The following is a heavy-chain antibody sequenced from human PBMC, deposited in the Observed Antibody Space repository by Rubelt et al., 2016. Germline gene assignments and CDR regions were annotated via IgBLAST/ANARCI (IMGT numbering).Heavy chain of an antibody. J-gene: IGHJ5*02. V-gene: IGHV4-39*01. CDR3: AQSAECSTWYDA. CDR2: IYSGGNT. CDR1: GGSISRSRYY. D-gene: IGHD6-13*01. Sequence: QLQLQESGPGLVKPSETLSLTCIVSGGSISRSRYYWGWIRQPPGNGLEWIGSIYSGGNTYSNPSLNSRITISVDSSKNQFSLKLRALTAADTAVDYCAQSAECSTWYDAWGPGTLVTVSS.